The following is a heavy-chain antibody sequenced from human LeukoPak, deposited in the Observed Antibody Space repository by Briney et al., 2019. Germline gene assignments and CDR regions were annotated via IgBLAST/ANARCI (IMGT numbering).Heavy chain of an antibody. D-gene: IGHD6-13*01. CDR2: IYYSGST. CDR3: ARVGQQLVLGSRWFDP. CDR1: GGSFSGYY. J-gene: IGHJ5*02. Sequence: SETQSLTCAVYGGSFSGYYWSWIRQPPGKGLEWIGYIYYSGSTNYNPSLKSRVTISVDTSKNQFSLKLSSVTAADTAVYYCARVGQQLVLGSRWFDPWGQGTLVTVSS. V-gene: IGHV4-59*01.